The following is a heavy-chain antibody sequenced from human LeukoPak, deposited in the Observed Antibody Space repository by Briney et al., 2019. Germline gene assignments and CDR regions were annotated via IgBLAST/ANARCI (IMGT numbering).Heavy chain of an antibody. D-gene: IGHD1-26*01. CDR3: AGVDRSPSDSLYYFDY. CDR2: INPSGGST. Sequence: GASVKVSCKASGYTFTSYYMHWVRQAPGQGLEWMGIINPSGGSTSYAQKFQGRVTMTRDTSTSTVYMELSSLRSEDTAVYYCAGVDRSPSDSLYYFDYWGQGTLVTVSS. J-gene: IGHJ4*02. V-gene: IGHV1-46*01. CDR1: GYTFTSYY.